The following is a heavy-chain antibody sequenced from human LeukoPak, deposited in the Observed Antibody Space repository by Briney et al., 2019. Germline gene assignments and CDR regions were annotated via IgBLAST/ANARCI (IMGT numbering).Heavy chain of an antibody. CDR1: GYTFTGYY. Sequence: ASVKVSCKASGYTFTGYYMHWVRRAPGQGLEWMGWINPNSGGTNYAQKFQGRVTMTRDTSISTAYMELSRLRSDDTAVYYCARDQSRWWGLGAFDIWGQGTMVTVSS. CDR2: INPNSGGT. D-gene: IGHD1-26*01. CDR3: ARDQSRWWGLGAFDI. J-gene: IGHJ3*02. V-gene: IGHV1-2*02.